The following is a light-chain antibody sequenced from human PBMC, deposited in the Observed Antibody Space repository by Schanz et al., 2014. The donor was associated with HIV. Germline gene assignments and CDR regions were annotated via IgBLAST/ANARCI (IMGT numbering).Light chain of an antibody. Sequence: EIVLTQSPAILSLSPGDRATLSCRASQSVNNHLAWYQQKPGQAPRLLIYANSFRATGVPDRFSGTGSGTDFTLTISRLEPDDFAVYYCHHYGDSRGTFGGGTEVDI. CDR1: QSVNNH. J-gene: IGKJ4*02. CDR3: HHYGDSRGT. V-gene: IGKV3-20*01. CDR2: ANS.